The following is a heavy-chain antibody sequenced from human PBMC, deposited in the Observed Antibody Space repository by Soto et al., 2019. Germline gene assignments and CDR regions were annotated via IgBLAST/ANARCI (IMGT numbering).Heavy chain of an antibody. Sequence: QVQLVQSGAEVKKPGSSVKVSCKASGGTFSSYAISWVRQAPGQGLEWMGGIIPIFGTANYAQKFQGRVTITADEYXSXADMELSSLRSEDTAVYYCARGHYYGSGSYPLQHDYWGQGTLVTVSS. J-gene: IGHJ4*02. CDR2: IIPIFGTA. CDR3: ARGHYYGSGSYPLQHDY. D-gene: IGHD3-10*01. CDR1: GGTFSSYA. V-gene: IGHV1-69*12.